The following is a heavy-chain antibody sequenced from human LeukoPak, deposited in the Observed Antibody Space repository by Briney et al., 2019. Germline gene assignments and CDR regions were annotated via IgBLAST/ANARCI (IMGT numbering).Heavy chain of an antibody. CDR2: IYNSGST. Sequence: SETLSLTCTVSGYSISSGYYWGWIRQPPGKGLEWIGSIYNSGSTYYNPSLKSRVTISVDTSKNQFSLKLSSVTAADTAVYYCARGTKYNTMGDYWGQGALVTVSS. D-gene: IGHD1-14*01. CDR1: GYSISSGYY. J-gene: IGHJ4*02. V-gene: IGHV4-38-2*02. CDR3: ARGTKYNTMGDY.